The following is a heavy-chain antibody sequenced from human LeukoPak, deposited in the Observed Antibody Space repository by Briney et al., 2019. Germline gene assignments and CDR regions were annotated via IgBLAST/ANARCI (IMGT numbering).Heavy chain of an antibody. CDR2: INHSGST. Sequence: SETLSLTCAVYGGSFSGYYWSWIRQPPGKGLEWIGEINHSGSTNYNPSLKSRVTISVDTSKNQFSLKLSSVTAADTAVYYCARGNNDFWSGYLNWFDPWGQGTLVTVSS. V-gene: IGHV4-34*01. CDR1: GGSFSGYY. CDR3: ARGNNDFWSGYLNWFDP. D-gene: IGHD3-3*01. J-gene: IGHJ5*02.